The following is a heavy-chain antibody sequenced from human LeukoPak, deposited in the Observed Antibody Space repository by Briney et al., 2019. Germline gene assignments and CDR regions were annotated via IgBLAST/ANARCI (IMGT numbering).Heavy chain of an antibody. Sequence: PGGSLRLSCAASGFTFSSYGMHWVRQAPGKGLEWVAFIRYDGSNKYYADSVRGRFTISRDNSKNTLYLQMNSLRAEDTAVYYCAKRGTGGSGSHMDSWGQGILVTVSS. D-gene: IGHD3-10*01. CDR1: GFTFSSYG. J-gene: IGHJ4*02. CDR2: IRYDGSNK. V-gene: IGHV3-30*02. CDR3: AKRGTGGSGSHMDS.